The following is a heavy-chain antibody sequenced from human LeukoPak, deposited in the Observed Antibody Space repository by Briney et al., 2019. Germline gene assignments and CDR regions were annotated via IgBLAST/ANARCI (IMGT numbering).Heavy chain of an antibody. D-gene: IGHD6-13*01. CDR3: ARDQRAPYSSSWYVDY. CDR2: IYTSGST. Sequence: PSQTLSLTCTVSGGSISSGSYYWSWIRQPAGKGLEWIGRIYTSGSTNYNPSLKSRVTISVDTSKNQFSLKLSSVTAADTAAYYCARDQRAPYSSSWYVDYWGQGTLVTVSS. V-gene: IGHV4-61*02. J-gene: IGHJ4*02. CDR1: GGSISSGSYY.